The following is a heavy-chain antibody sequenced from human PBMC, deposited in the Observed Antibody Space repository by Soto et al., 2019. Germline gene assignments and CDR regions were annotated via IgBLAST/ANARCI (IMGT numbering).Heavy chain of an antibody. D-gene: IGHD4-17*01. CDR2: IYYNRNT. CDR3: ARARLRAVYAFDF. J-gene: IGHJ3*01. CDR1: GVSITSGAYY. V-gene: IGHV4-31*03. Sequence: SETLSLTCTLSGVSITSGAYYWTWVRQHPGKGLEWIGYIYYNRNTYFSPSLKSRLTISIDTSKNQFSLKLSSVTAADTAMYYCARARLRAVYAFDFWGQGTMVTVSS.